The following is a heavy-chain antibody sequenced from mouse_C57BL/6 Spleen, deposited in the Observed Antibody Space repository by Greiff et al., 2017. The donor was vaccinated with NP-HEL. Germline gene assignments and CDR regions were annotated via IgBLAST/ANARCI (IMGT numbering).Heavy chain of an antibody. J-gene: IGHJ1*03. Sequence: VQLQQSGPELVKPGASVKISCKASGYAFSSSWMNWVKQRPGKGLEWIGRIYPGDGDTNYNGKFKGKATLTAAKSSSTAYMQLSSLTSEDSAVYFCARGGGTTAEGYFDVWGTGTTVTVSS. CDR3: ARGGGTTAEGYFDV. V-gene: IGHV1-82*01. CDR2: IYPGDGDT. D-gene: IGHD1-2*01. CDR1: GYAFSSSW.